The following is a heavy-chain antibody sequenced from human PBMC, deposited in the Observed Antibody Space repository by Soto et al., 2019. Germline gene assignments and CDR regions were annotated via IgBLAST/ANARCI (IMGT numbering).Heavy chain of an antibody. CDR2: TYYRSKWSS. CDR1: GDSVSSKSAA. CDR3: AREIVTAGGNNYFDP. D-gene: IGHD2-21*02. V-gene: IGHV6-1*01. J-gene: IGHJ5*02. Sequence: PSQTLSLTCAISGDSVSSKSAAWHWIRQSPSRGLEWLGRTYYRSKWSSNYAISVKSRITINPDKSNNQFSLRLNSLTAADTAVYFCAREIVTAGGNNYFDPWGPGTLVTVSS.